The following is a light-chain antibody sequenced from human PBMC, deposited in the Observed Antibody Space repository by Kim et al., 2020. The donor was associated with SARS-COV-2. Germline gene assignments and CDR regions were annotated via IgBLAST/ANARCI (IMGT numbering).Light chain of an antibody. CDR2: GKN. CDR1: SLRSYY. V-gene: IGLV3-19*01. J-gene: IGLJ1*01. CDR3: NSRDSSGNHLYV. Sequence: SSELTQDPAVYVALGQTVRITCQGDSLRSYYASWYQQKPGQAPVLVIYGKNNRPSGIPDRFSGSSSGKTASLTITGAQAEDEADYYCNSRDSSGNHLYVFGTGTKVTVL.